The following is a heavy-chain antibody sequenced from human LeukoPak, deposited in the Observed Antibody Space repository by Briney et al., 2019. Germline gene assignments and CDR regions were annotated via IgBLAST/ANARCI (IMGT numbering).Heavy chain of an antibody. D-gene: IGHD4-17*01. Sequence: SVKVSCKASGGTFSSYGISWVRQAPGQGLEWMGTILPIFDSTNYAQKFQDRVTVTADESTGTVYMEVNSLRSDDTAVYYCARVKGASDNYGDDYWGQGTLVTVSS. CDR2: ILPIFDST. CDR3: ARVKGASDNYGDDY. V-gene: IGHV1-69*13. CDR1: GGTFSSYG. J-gene: IGHJ4*02.